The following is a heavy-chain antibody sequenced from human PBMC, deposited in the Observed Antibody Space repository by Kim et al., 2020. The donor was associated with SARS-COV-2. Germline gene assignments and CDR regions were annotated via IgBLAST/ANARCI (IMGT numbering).Heavy chain of an antibody. CDR3: ARDPTLSSSWYMIDP. V-gene: IGHV1-3*01. Sequence: SHKFQGRVTITRDPSASTAYMELSSLRSEDTAVYYCARDPTLSSSWYMIDPWGQGTLVTVSS. J-gene: IGHJ5*02. D-gene: IGHD6-13*01.